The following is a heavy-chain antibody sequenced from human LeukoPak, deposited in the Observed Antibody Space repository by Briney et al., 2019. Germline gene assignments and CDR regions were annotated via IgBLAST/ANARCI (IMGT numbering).Heavy chain of an antibody. CDR1: GGTFSSYA. D-gene: IGHD6-13*01. CDR2: IIPIFGTA. V-gene: IGHV1-69*13. Sequence: GASVKVSCKASGGTFSSYAISWVRQAPGQGLEWMGGIIPIFGTANYAQKFQGRVTITADESTSTAYMELSSLRSEDTAVYYCARVAAAAGPSGGAFDIWGQGTMVTVSS. CDR3: ARVAAAAGPSGGAFDI. J-gene: IGHJ3*02.